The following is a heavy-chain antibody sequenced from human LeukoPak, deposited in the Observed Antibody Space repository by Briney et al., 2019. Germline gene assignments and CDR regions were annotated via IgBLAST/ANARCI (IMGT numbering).Heavy chain of an antibody. Sequence: GGSLRLSCAASGFTFSIYWMSWVRQAPGKGLEWVSIIYSGGSTYYADSVKGRFTISRDNSKNTLYLQMNSLRAEDTAVYFCARGEGSGWFSRKWFDPWGQGTLVTVSS. J-gene: IGHJ5*02. D-gene: IGHD6-19*01. CDR1: GFTFSIYW. CDR3: ARGEGSGWFSRKWFDP. CDR2: IYSGGST. V-gene: IGHV3-66*01.